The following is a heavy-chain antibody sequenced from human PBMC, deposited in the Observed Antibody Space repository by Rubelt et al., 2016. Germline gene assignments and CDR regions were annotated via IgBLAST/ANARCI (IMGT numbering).Heavy chain of an antibody. CDR3: ARGVGTAFDP. J-gene: IGHJ5*02. Sequence: QVQLVQSGAEVKKPGASVKVSCKASGYTFTSYGISWVRQAPGQGLEWMGRINPNSGGTNYAQKFKGRVTMTRDTSISTAYMELSRLRSDDTAVYYCARGVGTAFDPWGQGTLVTVSS. V-gene: IGHV1-2*06. CDR1: GYTFTSYG. CDR2: INPNSGGT. D-gene: IGHD1-1*01.